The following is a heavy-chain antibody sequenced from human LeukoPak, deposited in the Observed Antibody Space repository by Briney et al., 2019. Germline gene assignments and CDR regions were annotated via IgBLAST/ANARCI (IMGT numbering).Heavy chain of an antibody. CDR1: GYTFNSYD. D-gene: IGHD3-10*01. CDR3: ARGEPQWVHYYGSGRSPHYFDY. J-gene: IGHJ4*02. CDR2: INAGNGNT. V-gene: IGHV1-3*01. Sequence: GASVRVSCKASGYTFNSYDISWVRQAPGQRLEWMGWINAGNGNTKYSQKFQGRVTITRDTSASTAYMELSSLRSEDTAVYYCARGEPQWVHYYGSGRSPHYFDYWGQGTLVTVSS.